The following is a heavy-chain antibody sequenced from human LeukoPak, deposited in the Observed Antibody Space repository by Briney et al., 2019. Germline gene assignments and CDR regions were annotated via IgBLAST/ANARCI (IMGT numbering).Heavy chain of an antibody. Sequence: GGSLRLSCAASGFTFSNYWMHWVRQAPGKGLVWVSRVSTDGSSTTYADSVKGRFTISRDNAKNTLYLQMNSLRADDTAVYYCARPRLYSGNPDFDYWGQGTLVTVSS. CDR3: ARPRLYSGNPDFDY. CDR1: GFTFSNYW. V-gene: IGHV3-74*01. D-gene: IGHD1-26*01. J-gene: IGHJ4*02. CDR2: VSTDGSST.